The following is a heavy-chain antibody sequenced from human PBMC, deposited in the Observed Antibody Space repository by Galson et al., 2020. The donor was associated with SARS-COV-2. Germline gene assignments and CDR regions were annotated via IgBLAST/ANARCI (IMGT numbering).Heavy chain of an antibody. CDR3: ARDQVGVGATAMDYYYYGMDV. V-gene: IGHV3-11*01. CDR2: ISSSGSTI. J-gene: IGHJ6*02. D-gene: IGHD2-15*01. Sequence: ISSSGSTIYYADTVKGRFTISRDNGKNSLYLQMNSLRAEDTAVYYCARDQVGVGATAMDYYYYGMDVWGQGSTVTVSS.